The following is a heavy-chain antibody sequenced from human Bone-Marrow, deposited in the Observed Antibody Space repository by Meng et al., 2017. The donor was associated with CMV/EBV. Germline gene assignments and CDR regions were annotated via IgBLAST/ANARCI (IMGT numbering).Heavy chain of an antibody. CDR1: GGSLSNYR. J-gene: IGHJ4*02. CDR3: ARGDRLGYCSGANCYFNDF. Sequence: SVKVSCKASGGSLSNYRLNWVRQVPGQGFQWMGGLIPILGIPEYPENFQGRVTITADTSTDTDYMHLSSLRLEDTAVYYCARGDRLGYCSGANCYFNDFWGQGTGVTVSS. D-gene: IGHD2-15*01. CDR2: LIPILGIP. V-gene: IGHV1-69*10.